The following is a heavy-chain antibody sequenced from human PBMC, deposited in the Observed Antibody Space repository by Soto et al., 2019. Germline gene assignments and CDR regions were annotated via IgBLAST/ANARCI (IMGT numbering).Heavy chain of an antibody. CDR2: ISGSGGST. CDR1: GFTFSSYA. CDR3: AKELAIYCSGGSCSHGFDY. Sequence: GGSLRLSCAASGFTFSSYAMSWVRQAPGKGLEWVSAISGSGGSTYYADSVKGRFTISRDNSKNTLYLQMNSLRAEDTAVYYCAKELAIYCSGGSCSHGFDYWGQGTLVTVSS. J-gene: IGHJ4*02. D-gene: IGHD2-15*01. V-gene: IGHV3-23*01.